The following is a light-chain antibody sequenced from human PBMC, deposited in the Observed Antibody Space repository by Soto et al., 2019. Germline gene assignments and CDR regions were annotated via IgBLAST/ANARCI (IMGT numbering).Light chain of an antibody. CDR2: NNN. V-gene: IGLV1-44*01. J-gene: IGLJ1*01. CDR1: SSNIGSNT. CDR3: AAWDDSLNGLV. Sequence: QSVLTQPPSASGTPGQRVTISCSGSSSNIGSNTVNWYQPLPGTAPKLLIYNNNQRTSGVPDRFSGSKSGTSASLAISGLQSEDEADYYCAAWDDSLNGLVFGTGTKVTVL.